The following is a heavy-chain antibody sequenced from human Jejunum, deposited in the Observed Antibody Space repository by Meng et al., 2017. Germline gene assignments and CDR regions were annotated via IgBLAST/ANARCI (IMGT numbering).Heavy chain of an antibody. V-gene: IGHV4-38-2*02. CDR2: IYQSGNT. D-gene: IGHD3-22*01. Sequence: SETLSLTCIVSAYSIKSGYFWGWIRQPPGKGLEWVCHIYQSGNTFSNPSLRSRVTISLDMSQNPFSLELNSVTAADTAVYFCARVGYKYDRLYYRFYFFDYWGPGRLVTVSS. J-gene: IGHJ4*02. CDR1: AYSIKSGYF. CDR3: ARVGYKYDRLYYRFYFFDY.